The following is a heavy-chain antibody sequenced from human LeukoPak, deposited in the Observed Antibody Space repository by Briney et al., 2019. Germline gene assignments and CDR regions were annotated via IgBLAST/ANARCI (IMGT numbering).Heavy chain of an antibody. CDR2: IKSDGST. CDR1: GFTFSSYW. D-gene: IGHD2/OR15-2a*01. V-gene: IGHV3-74*01. Sequence: PGGSLRLSCAASGFTFSSYWMHWVRQAPGKGLVWVSRIKSDGSTNYADSVKGRFTISRDRPKNTLLLQMNSLRADDTALYHCARTNTVYGDFDYWGQGILVTVSS. CDR3: ARTNTVYGDFDY. J-gene: IGHJ4*02.